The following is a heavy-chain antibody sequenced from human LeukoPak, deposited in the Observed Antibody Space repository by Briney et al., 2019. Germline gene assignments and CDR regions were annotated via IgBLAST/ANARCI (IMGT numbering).Heavy chain of an antibody. CDR2: ISGSGGST. CDR1: GFTFSSYA. D-gene: IGHD6-13*01. Sequence: GGSLRLSCAASGFTFSSYAMSWVRQAPGKGLEWVSAISGSGGSTFYVDSVKGRFTISRDNSKNTLYLQMSSLRAEDTAVYYCAKSRAAATTLLFDYWGQGTLVTVSS. V-gene: IGHV3-23*01. CDR3: AKSRAAATTLLFDY. J-gene: IGHJ4*02.